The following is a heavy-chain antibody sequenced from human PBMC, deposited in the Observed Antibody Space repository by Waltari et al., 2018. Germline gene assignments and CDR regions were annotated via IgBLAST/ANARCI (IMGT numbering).Heavy chain of an antibody. Sequence: QVQLVQSGAEVKNPGASVMVSCQASGYTFNGSYMPWVRQAPGKGLEGMGRINPNSGGTNLAQKFQDRVTMTRDTSISTAYMELSGLRSDDTAMYYCARALSGYESAWGQGTLVTVSS. CDR3: ARALSGYESA. J-gene: IGHJ5*02. V-gene: IGHV1-2*06. D-gene: IGHD5-12*01. CDR2: INPNSGGT. CDR1: GYTFNGSY.